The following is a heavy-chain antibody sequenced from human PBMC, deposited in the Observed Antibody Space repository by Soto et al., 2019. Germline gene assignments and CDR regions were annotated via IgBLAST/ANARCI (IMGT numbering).Heavy chain of an antibody. CDR3: ARFGSGRPFDY. V-gene: IGHV4-39*01. Sequence: SETLSLTCTVSGGSISSSSYYWGWIRQPPGKGLEWIGSIYYSGSTYYNPSLKSRVTISVDTSKNQFSLKLSSVTAADTAAYYCARFGSGRPFDYWGQGTLVTVSS. CDR1: GGSISSSSYY. J-gene: IGHJ4*02. CDR2: IYYSGST. D-gene: IGHD2-15*01.